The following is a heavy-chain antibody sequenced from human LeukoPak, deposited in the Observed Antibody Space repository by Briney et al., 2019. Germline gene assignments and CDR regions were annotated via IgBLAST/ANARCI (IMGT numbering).Heavy chain of an antibody. J-gene: IGHJ3*02. CDR3: ARPQWGHVRSVAFDI. Sequence: NASETLSLTCTVSGGSISSGDYYWSWIRQPPGKGLEWIGYIYYSGSTYYNPSLKSRVTISVDTSKSQFSLKLSSVTAADTAVYYCARPQWGHVRSVAFDIWGQGTMVTASS. CDR1: GGSISSGDYY. D-gene: IGHD7-27*01. V-gene: IGHV4-30-4*08. CDR2: IYYSGST.